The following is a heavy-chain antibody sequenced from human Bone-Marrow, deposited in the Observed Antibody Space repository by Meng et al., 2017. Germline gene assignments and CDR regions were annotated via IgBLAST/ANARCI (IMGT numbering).Heavy chain of an antibody. V-gene: IGHV1-69*13. J-gene: IGHJ4*02. CDR3: ARATVTMVRGVVHQLDY. Sequence: SVTVSCMASGGTFLSYAISWVRQAPAQGGEWIGGIIHICGTANYAQKFQGRVTITADESTSTAYMELSSLRSEDTAVYYCARATVTMVRGVVHQLDYWGQGTLVTVSS. D-gene: IGHD3-10*01. CDR1: GGTFLSYA. CDR2: IIHICGTA.